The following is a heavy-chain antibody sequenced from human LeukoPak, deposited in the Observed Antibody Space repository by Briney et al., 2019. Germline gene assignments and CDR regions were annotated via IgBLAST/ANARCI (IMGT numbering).Heavy chain of an antibody. CDR1: GASISGSGYY. CDR2: IYSSGST. V-gene: IGHV4-39*01. CDR3: ARHLVGSRLRPGVWFGESRGLFDP. Sequence: SETLSLTCAVSGASISGSGYYWGWIRQPPGKGLEWIGNIYSSGSTYYNASLQSRVTISVDTSKNQFSLKLSSVTAADTAAYYCARHLVGSRLRPGVWFGESRGLFDPWGQGTLVTVSS. J-gene: IGHJ5*02. D-gene: IGHD3-10*01.